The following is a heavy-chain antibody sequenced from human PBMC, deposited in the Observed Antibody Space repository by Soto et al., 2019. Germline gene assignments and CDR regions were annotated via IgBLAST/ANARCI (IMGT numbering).Heavy chain of an antibody. CDR3: ARHWRERSGEFSFFDY. CDR1: GGPVSNADSY. Sequence: SETLSLTCTVFGGPVSNADSYWGWIRQVPGKGLEWIATIYYSGLTYYNPSLRSRVTISVDTSKNLFSLSLRSVTAADTAVFYCARHWRERSGEFSFFDYWGQGTQVTVSS. V-gene: IGHV4-39*01. D-gene: IGHD3-16*02. CDR2: IYYSGLT. J-gene: IGHJ4*02.